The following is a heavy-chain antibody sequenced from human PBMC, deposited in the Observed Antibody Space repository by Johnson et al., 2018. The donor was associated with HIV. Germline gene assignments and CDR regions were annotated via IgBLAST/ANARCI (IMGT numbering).Heavy chain of an antibody. J-gene: IGHJ3*01. V-gene: IGHV3-30*03. CDR1: GFTFSSYG. D-gene: IGHD1-14*01. CDR3: ATRDPTYRPGAFDL. Sequence: VQLVESGGGVVQPGGSLRLSCVASGFTFSSYGIHWVRQAPGKGLERVAIISYDGSNKYYADSVKGRFTISRDNSKNTLYLQMNSLRAEDTAVYYCATRDPTYRPGAFDLWGQGTMVTVSS. CDR2: ISYDGSNK.